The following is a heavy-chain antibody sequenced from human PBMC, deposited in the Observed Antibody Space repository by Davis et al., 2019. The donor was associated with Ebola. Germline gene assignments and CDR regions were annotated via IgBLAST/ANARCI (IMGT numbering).Heavy chain of an antibody. CDR1: GFTFSSYA. Sequence: GGSLRLSCAASGFTFSSYAMHWVRQAPGKGLEWVAVISYDGSNKYYADSVKGRFTISRDNSKNTLYLQMNSLRAEDTAVYYCARVSISGCPDYWGQGTLVTVSS. CDR3: ARVSISGCPDY. D-gene: IGHD6-19*01. J-gene: IGHJ4*02. CDR2: ISYDGSNK. V-gene: IGHV3-30-3*01.